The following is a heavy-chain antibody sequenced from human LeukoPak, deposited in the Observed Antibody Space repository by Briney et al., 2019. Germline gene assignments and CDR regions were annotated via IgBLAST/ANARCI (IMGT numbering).Heavy chain of an antibody. D-gene: IGHD3-10*01. CDR1: GYTFTSYG. J-gene: IGHJ4*02. V-gene: IGHV1-18*01. CDR3: ARGRRKDYYGSGSYLYY. Sequence: GASVKVSCKASGYTFTSYGISWVRQAPGQGLEWMGWISAYNGNTNYAQKLQGRVTMTTDTSTSTAYMELRSLRSDDTAVYYRARGRRKDYYGSGSYLYYWGQGTLVTVSS. CDR2: ISAYNGNT.